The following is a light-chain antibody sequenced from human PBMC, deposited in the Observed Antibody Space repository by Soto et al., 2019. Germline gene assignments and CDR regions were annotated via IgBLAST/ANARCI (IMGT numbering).Light chain of an antibody. CDR2: AAH. J-gene: IGKJ5*01. V-gene: IGKV1-39*01. CDR1: QTIGNY. Sequence: DIQMTQSPSSLSASVGDRVIITCRSNQTIGNYLSWYQHKPGTAPKLLIYAAHTLQSGVPSRFSGGVSGTDFTLTISSLQPEDFATYYCQQSYNSPITFGQGARLDIK. CDR3: QQSYNSPIT.